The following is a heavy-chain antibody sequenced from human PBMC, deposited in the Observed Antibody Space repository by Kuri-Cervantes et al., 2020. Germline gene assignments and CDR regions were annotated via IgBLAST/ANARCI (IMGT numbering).Heavy chain of an antibody. CDR2: IYYSGST. D-gene: IGHD5-18*01. CDR1: GGSISSGDYY. Sequence: SETLSLTCTVSGGSISSGDYYWSWIRQPPGKGLEWIGYIYYSGSTYYNPSLKSRVTISVDTSKNQFSLKLSSVTAADTAVYYCAREAVDTAMAPHYYYGMDVWGQGTTVTVSS. V-gene: IGHV4-30-4*01. J-gene: IGHJ6*02. CDR3: AREAVDTAMAPHYYYGMDV.